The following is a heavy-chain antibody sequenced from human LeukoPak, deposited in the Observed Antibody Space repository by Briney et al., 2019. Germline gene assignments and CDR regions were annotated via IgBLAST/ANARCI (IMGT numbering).Heavy chain of an antibody. V-gene: IGHV1-18*01. D-gene: IGHD3-22*01. CDR3: AGTPPYYDSSGYDYYYGMDV. CDR2: ISAYNGNT. J-gene: IGHJ6*02. CDR1: GYTFTSYG. Sequence: ASVKVSCKASGYTFTSYGISWVRQAPGQGLEWMGWISAYNGNTNYAQKLQGRVTMTTDTSTSTAYMELRSLRSDDTAVYYCAGTPPYYDSSGYDYYYGMDVWGQGTTVTVSS.